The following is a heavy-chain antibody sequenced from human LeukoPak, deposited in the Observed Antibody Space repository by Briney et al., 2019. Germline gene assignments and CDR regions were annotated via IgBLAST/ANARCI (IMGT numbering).Heavy chain of an antibody. Sequence: SVKVSCKASGGTFSSYAIGWVRQAPGRGLEWMGGIIPIFGTANYAQKFQGRVTITTDESTSTAYMELSSLRSEDTAVYYCARGPRLRYFDWFDYWGQGTLVTVSS. CDR2: IIPIFGTA. V-gene: IGHV1-69*05. CDR3: ARGPRLRYFDWFDY. CDR1: GGTFSSYA. D-gene: IGHD3-9*01. J-gene: IGHJ4*02.